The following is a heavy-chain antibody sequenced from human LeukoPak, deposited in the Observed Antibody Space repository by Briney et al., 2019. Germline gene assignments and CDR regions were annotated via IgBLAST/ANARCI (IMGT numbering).Heavy chain of an antibody. D-gene: IGHD3-10*01. Sequence: VGALRLSCAASGFTFSSYAMSWVRQAPGKGLEWVSAISGSGGSTYYADSVKGRFTISRDNSKNTLYLQMNSLRAEDTAVYYCALWFGELVDYWGQGTLVTVSS. CDR1: GFTFSSYA. CDR2: ISGSGGST. J-gene: IGHJ4*02. CDR3: ALWFGELVDY. V-gene: IGHV3-23*01.